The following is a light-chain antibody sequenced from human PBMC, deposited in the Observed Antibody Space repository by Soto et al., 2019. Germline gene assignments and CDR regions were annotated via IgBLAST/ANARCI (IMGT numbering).Light chain of an antibody. CDR3: GTWDSSLSAEV. CDR2: DNN. V-gene: IGLV1-51*01. CDR1: SSNIGNNY. Sequence: QSVLTQPPSVSVAPGQKVTISCSGSSSNIGNNYVSWYQQLPGTAPKLLIYDNNKRPSGIPDRFSGSKSGTSATLGITGLQTGDEADYYCGTWDSSLSAEVFGTGTKLTVL. J-gene: IGLJ1*01.